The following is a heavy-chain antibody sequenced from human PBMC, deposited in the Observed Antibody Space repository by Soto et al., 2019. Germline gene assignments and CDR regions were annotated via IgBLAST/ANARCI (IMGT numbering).Heavy chain of an antibody. CDR1: GFSFSGSA. CDR2: IRIKADNYAT. V-gene: IGHV3-73*01. CDR3: TTGSSWFYYRMAV. Sequence: GGSLRLACAASGFSFSGSAMHWVRQASGKGLQWVGRIRIKADNYATAYAASVKGRFTISRDDSKNTAYLQVNSLKTEDTAVYYCTTGSSWFYYRMAVWGQGTTVTVSS. D-gene: IGHD6-13*01. J-gene: IGHJ6*01.